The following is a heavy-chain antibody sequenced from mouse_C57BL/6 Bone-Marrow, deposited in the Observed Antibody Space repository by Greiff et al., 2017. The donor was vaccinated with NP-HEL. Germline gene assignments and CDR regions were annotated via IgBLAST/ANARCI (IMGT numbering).Heavy chain of an antibody. V-gene: IGHV1-81*01. J-gene: IGHJ2*01. CDR1: GYTFTSYG. Sequence: VQLQQSGAELARPGASVKLSCKASGYTFTSYGMSWVKQRPGQGLEWIGEIYPRSGNTYYNEKFKGKATLTADKSSSTAYMELRSLTSEDSAVYFCARLGYCYGSNYDYFDYGGQGTTLTVSA. CDR2: IYPRSGNT. D-gene: IGHD1-1*01. CDR3: ARLGYCYGSNYDYFDY.